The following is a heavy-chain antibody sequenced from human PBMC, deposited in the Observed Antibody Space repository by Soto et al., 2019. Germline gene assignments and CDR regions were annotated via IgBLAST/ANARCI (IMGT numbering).Heavy chain of an antibody. CDR2: IWYDGSNK. CDR1: GFTFSSYG. J-gene: IGHJ6*03. Sequence: GGSLRLSCAASGFTFSSYGMHWVRQAPGKGLEWVAVIWYDGSNKYYADSVKGRFTISRDNSKNTLYLQMNSLRAEDTAVYYCARDRLDNGYDAGYYYYYMYVWGKGTTVTVSS. V-gene: IGHV3-33*01. CDR3: ARDRLDNGYDAGYYYYYMYV. D-gene: IGHD5-12*01.